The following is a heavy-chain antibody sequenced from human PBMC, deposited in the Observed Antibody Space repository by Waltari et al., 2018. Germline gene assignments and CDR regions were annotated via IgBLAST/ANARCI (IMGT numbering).Heavy chain of an antibody. CDR1: GASFGGFY. J-gene: IGHJ4*02. V-gene: IGHV4-34*12. CDR3: GRAPATSWFGYSVY. CDR2: IIHTGDS. D-gene: IGHD2-2*01. Sequence: QVQLQQWGAGLLKPSETLSLTCGESGASFGGFYWSGIRQAPGKGLEWIGDIIHTGDSNINPSLKSRLTISGDTAKRQFSLELTSVTPADTAVYYCGRAPATSWFGYSVYWGQGTVVTVSS.